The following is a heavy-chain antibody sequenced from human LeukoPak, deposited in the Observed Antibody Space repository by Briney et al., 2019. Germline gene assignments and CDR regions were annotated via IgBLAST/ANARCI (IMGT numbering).Heavy chain of an antibody. CDR2: IYHSGST. D-gene: IGHD6-6*01. J-gene: IGHJ4*02. CDR1: GGSISSGGYY. Sequence: SSETLSLTCTVSGGSISSGGYYWSWIRQPPGKGLEWIGYIYHSGSTYYNPSLKSRVTISVDTSKNQFSLKLSSVTAADTAVYYCARWEESSSSSSYYFDYWGQGTLVTVSS. V-gene: IGHV4-30-2*01. CDR3: ARWEESSSSSSYYFDY.